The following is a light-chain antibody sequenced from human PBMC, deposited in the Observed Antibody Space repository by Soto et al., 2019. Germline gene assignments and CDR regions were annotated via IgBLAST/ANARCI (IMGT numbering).Light chain of an antibody. CDR3: HYYGRSPLP. V-gene: IGKV3-20*01. CDR1: QRVRGSN. J-gene: IGKJ4*01. Sequence: EIVLTQSPGTLSLSPGERVNISCRASQRVRGSNVGWYQQKPGQAPSLLIYGASKRTTGVPDRFSGSGSGTDFTLTISRLEPEDFAVYYCHYYGRSPLPFGGGTKVEIK. CDR2: GAS.